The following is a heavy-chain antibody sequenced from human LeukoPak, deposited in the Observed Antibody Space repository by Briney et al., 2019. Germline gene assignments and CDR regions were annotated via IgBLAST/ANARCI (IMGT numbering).Heavy chain of an antibody. J-gene: IGHJ6*02. CDR2: ISAYNGNT. V-gene: IGHV1-18*01. Sequence: ASVKVSCKASGYTFTSYGISWVRQAPGQGLEWMGWISAYNGNTNYAQKLQGRFTISRDNSKNTLYLQMSSLRAEDTAVYYCVKDYSSGWPYYYYYGMDVWGQGTTVTVSS. D-gene: IGHD6-19*01. CDR1: GYTFTSYG. CDR3: VKDYSSGWPYYYYYGMDV.